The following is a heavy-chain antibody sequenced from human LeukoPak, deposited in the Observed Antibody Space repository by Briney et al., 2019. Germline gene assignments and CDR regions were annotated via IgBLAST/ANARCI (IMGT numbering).Heavy chain of an antibody. J-gene: IGHJ6*02. CDR1: GFTFNRHW. CDR3: AKDWTQTLDYNGMDV. V-gene: IGHV3-74*01. CDR2: MNGDGTTS. Sequence: GGSLRLSCAGSGFTFNRHWMHWVRQAPGKGLVWVSRMNGDGTTSNYSDSVKGRFTISRDNARNSLYLQMNSLRAEDTAVYYCAKDWTQTLDYNGMDVWGQGTTVTVSS. D-gene: IGHD1-1*01.